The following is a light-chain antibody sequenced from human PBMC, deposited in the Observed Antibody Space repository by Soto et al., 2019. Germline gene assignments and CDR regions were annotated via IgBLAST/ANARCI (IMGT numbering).Light chain of an antibody. Sequence: QSALTQPASVSGSPGQSITISCTGTSSDVDGYNYVSWYQQHPGKAPKLMIYDVSNRPSGVSNRFSGSKSGNTASLTISGLQAEDEADYYCISYTSSSTLEVFGGGTKLTVL. J-gene: IGLJ3*02. V-gene: IGLV2-14*01. CDR2: DVS. CDR3: ISYTSSSTLEV. CDR1: SSDVDGYNY.